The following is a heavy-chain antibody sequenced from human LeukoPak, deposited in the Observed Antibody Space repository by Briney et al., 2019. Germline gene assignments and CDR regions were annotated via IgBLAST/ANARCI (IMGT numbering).Heavy chain of an antibody. V-gene: IGHV4-4*02. CDR3: ARSSAAEGPTHNWFDP. J-gene: IGHJ5*02. CDR2: IYYSGDT. D-gene: IGHD6-13*01. CDR1: GDSISSNNW. Sequence: SGTLSLTCAVSGDSISSNNWWSWVRQPPGKGLEWIGSIYYSGDTYYNPSLRSRVTISADTSKNQFSLRLTSVTAADTAVYYCARSSAAEGPTHNWFDPWGQGTLVTVPS.